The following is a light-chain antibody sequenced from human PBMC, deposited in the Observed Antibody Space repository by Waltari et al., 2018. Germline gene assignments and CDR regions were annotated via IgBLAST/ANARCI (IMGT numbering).Light chain of an antibody. V-gene: IGKV4-1*01. CDR1: PSVLFTSNNKNY. J-gene: IGKJ1*01. Sequence: DIVMTQPPESLAVPLGERATIHCKSSPSVLFTSNNKNYLALYQQKPGQPPKLLIYWASTRESGVPDRFSGSGSGTEFTLTIDSLQAEDVAVYHCQQYYSVPRTFGQGTKVEVK. CDR2: WAS. CDR3: QQYYSVPRT.